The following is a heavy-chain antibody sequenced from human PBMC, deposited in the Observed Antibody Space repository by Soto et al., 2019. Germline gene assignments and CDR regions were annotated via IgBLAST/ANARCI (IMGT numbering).Heavy chain of an antibody. CDR2: INANSGST. CDR1: GYTFTSYA. J-gene: IGHJ6*03. V-gene: IGHV1-2*04. D-gene: IGHD3-9*01. Sequence: ASVKVSCKASGYTFTSYAMHWVRQAPGQRLEWMGWINANSGSTNYAQKFQGWVTMTRDTSISTAYMELSRLRSDDTAVYYCARSYYDILTGSPYYMDVWGKGTTVTVSS. CDR3: ARSYYDILTGSPYYMDV.